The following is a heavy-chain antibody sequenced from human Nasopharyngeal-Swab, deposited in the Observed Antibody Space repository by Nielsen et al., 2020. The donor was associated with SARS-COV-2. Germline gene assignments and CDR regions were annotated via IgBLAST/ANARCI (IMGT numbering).Heavy chain of an antibody. V-gene: IGHV3-73*01. CDR2: IRSKANSYAT. CDR3: ARDLGYYDYVWGSYRIKDFDY. J-gene: IGHJ4*02. D-gene: IGHD3-16*02. CDR1: GFTFSGSA. Sequence: GESLKISCAASGFTFSGSAMHWVRQASGKGLEWVGRIRSKANSYATAYAASVKGRFTISRDDSKNTAYLQMNSLKTEDTAVYYCARDLGYYDYVWGSYRIKDFDYWGQGTLVTVSS.